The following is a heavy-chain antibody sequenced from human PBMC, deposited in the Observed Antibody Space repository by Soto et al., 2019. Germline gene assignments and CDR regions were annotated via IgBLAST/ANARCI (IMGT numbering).Heavy chain of an antibody. D-gene: IGHD3-22*01. CDR3: ANGLYYYESSAYMGY. Sequence: EVQLLESGGGLVQPGGSLRLSCAASGFTFSSYAMSWVRQAPGKGLEWVSAISGSGGSTYYADSVKGRFTISRDNSKNPLQLQMNSLRAEDTAVYYCANGLYYYESSAYMGYWGQGTLVTVSS. CDR1: GFTFSSYA. J-gene: IGHJ4*02. V-gene: IGHV3-23*01. CDR2: ISGSGGST.